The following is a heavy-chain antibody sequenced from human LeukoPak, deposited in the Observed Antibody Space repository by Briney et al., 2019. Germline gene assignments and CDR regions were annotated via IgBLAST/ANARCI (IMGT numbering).Heavy chain of an antibody. CDR1: GYTFTGYY. D-gene: IGHD3-3*01. CDR3: ARDTKKRTFFVLGCPTCYVFDI. Sequence: ASVKVSCKASGYTFTGYYMHWVRQVPGQGLDWMGWVNPNSGGTSSAQKFQDRVTMTRDTSISTAYMDLSRLRSDDTAVYYCARDTKKRTFFVLGCPTCYVFDIWGQGTMVAVSS. V-gene: IGHV1-2*02. J-gene: IGHJ3*02. CDR2: VNPNSGGT.